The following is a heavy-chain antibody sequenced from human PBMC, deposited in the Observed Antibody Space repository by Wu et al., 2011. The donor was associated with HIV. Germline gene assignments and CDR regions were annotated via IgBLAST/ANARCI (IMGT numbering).Heavy chain of an antibody. D-gene: IGHD3-9*01. V-gene: IGHV1-2*02. CDR2: INPNSGGT. Sequence: QVQLVQSGAEVKKPGASVKVSCKASGYTFTGYYMHWVRQAPGQGLEWMGWINPNSGGTNYAQKFQGRVTMTRDTSISTAYMELSRLRSDDTAVYYCASLMDYDILTGGMDVWGQGTTVTVSS. CDR1: GYTFTGYY. CDR3: ASLMDYDILTGGMDV. J-gene: IGHJ6*02.